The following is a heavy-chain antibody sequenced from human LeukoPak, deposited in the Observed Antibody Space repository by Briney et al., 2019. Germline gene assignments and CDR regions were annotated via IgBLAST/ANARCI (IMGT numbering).Heavy chain of an antibody. J-gene: IGHJ4*02. D-gene: IGHD7-27*01. CDR2: INHSGST. V-gene: IGHV4-34*01. CDR3: ARRYRTGVFDC. CDR1: GGSFSGYY. Sequence: PSETLSLTCAVYGGSFSGYYWSWIRQPPGKGLEWIGEINHSGSTNYNPSLKSRVTISVDTSKNQFSLKLSSVTAADTAVYYCARRYRTGVFDCWGQGTLVTVSS.